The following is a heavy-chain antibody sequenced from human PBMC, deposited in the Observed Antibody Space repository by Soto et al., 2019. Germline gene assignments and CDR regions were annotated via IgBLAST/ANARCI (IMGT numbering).Heavy chain of an antibody. CDR2: ISGSDGRT. Sequence: GGSLRLSCAASGFTFSSYAMSWVRQAPGKGLEWVSTISGSDGRTYSTDSVKGRFTISRDNSRNTAHLQMNSLRVEDTAVYYCAKGVSQYTPLALFDYWGRGTLVTVSS. D-gene: IGHD5-18*01. CDR1: GFTFSSYA. J-gene: IGHJ4*02. V-gene: IGHV3-23*01. CDR3: AKGVSQYTPLALFDY.